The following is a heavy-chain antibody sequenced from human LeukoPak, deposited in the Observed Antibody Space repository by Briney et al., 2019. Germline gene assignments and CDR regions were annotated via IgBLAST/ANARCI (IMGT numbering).Heavy chain of an antibody. CDR3: ARDYYGSEASFDP. Sequence: GSLRLSCAASGFTFSTYNMNWVRQPPGKGLEWIGYIYYSGSTNYNPSLKSRVTISVDTSKNQFSLKLSSVTAADTAVYYCARDYYGSEASFDPWGQGTLVTVSS. V-gene: IGHV4-59*01. J-gene: IGHJ5*02. D-gene: IGHD3-10*01. CDR2: IYYSGST. CDR1: GFTFSTYN.